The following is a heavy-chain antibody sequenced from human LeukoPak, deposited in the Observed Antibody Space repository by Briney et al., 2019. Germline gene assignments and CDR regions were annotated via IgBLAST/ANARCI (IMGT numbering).Heavy chain of an antibody. D-gene: IGHD4-17*01. J-gene: IGHJ4*02. V-gene: IGHV3-30-3*01. Sequence: GRSLRLSCAASGFTFSSYAMHWVRQAPGKGLEWVAVISYDGSNKYYADSVKGRFTISRDNSKNTLYLQMNSLRAEDTAVYYCAREILYGDFPDYWGQGTLVTVSS. CDR3: AREILYGDFPDY. CDR2: ISYDGSNK. CDR1: GFTFSSYA.